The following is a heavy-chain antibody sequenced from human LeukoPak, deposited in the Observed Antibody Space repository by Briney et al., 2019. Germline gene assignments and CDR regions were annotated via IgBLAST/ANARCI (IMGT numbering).Heavy chain of an antibody. CDR2: IYYSGST. CDR3: ARGYTPQSYDS. CDR1: GGSISSSSYY. J-gene: IGHJ4*02. Sequence: SETLSLTCTVSGGSISSSSYYWGWIRQPPGKGLEWIGSIYYSGSTYYNPSLKSRVTISVDTSKNQFSLKLSSVTAADTAVYYCARGYTPQSYDSWGQGTLVTVSS. D-gene: IGHD3-22*01. V-gene: IGHV4-39*01.